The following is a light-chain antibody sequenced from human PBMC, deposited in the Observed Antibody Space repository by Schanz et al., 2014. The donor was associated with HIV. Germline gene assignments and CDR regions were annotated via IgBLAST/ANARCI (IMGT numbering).Light chain of an antibody. J-gene: IGKJ4*01. CDR1: QSVSSN. V-gene: IGKV3-15*01. CDR3: QQYNNWPPIT. Sequence: EIVMTQSPVTLSVSPGERATLSCRASQSVSSNLAWYQQKPGQAPRLLIYGASTRATGVPARFSGSGSGTDFTLTISSLQSEDFAVYYCQQYNNWPPITFAGGTKVEIK. CDR2: GAS.